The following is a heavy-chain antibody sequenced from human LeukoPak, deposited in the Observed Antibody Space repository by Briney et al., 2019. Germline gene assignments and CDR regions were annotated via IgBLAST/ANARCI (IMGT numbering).Heavy chain of an antibody. J-gene: IGHJ4*02. V-gene: IGHV1-18*01. Sequence: ASVKVSCKASGGTFSSYAISWVRQAPGQGLEWMGWISAHNGNTKNAQKVQGRVTMTTDTSTRTAYMELRSLRSDDTAVYHCARDRGYSGYAEYYFDYWGQGTLVTVSS. D-gene: IGHD5-12*01. CDR3: ARDRGYSGYAEYYFDY. CDR2: ISAHNGNT. CDR1: GGTFSSYA.